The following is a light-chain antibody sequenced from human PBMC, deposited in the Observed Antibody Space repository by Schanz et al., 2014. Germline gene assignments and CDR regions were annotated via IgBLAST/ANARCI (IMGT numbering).Light chain of an antibody. CDR3: SSYTSSSTLV. CDR2: DVS. CDR1: SSDIGGYNY. Sequence: QSVLIQPASVSGSPGQSITISCTGTSSDIGGYNYVSWYQQLPGKAPKLMLYDVSDRPSGVSNRFSGSKSDNTASLTISGLQAEDEADYYCSSYTSSSTLVFGGGTKLTVL. J-gene: IGLJ3*02. V-gene: IGLV2-14*03.